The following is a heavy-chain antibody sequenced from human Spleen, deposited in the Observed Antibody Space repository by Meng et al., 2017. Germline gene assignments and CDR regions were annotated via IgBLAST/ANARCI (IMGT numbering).Heavy chain of an antibody. Sequence: QVQLQQWGAGLLRPSETLSLTCAIYGGSFSDYYWSWIRQSPGKGLEYIGEINHSGNTNYNPSLKSRVTISLDTSKNQFSLKLSSVTAADTAVYYCAREGRSHQVGVSVYWGQGNLVTVSS. V-gene: IGHV4-34*01. D-gene: IGHD2-21*01. CDR2: INHSGNT. J-gene: IGHJ4*02. CDR1: GGSFSDYY. CDR3: AREGRSHQVGVSVY.